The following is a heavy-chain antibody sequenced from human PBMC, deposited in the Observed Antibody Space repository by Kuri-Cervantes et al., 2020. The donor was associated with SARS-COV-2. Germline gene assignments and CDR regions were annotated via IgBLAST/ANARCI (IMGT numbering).Heavy chain of an antibody. CDR3: ARVGGGHWELLYLDY. CDR1: GYTFTSYG. D-gene: IGHD1-26*01. V-gene: IGHV1-18*01. J-gene: IGHJ4*02. CDR2: ISAYNGNT. Sequence: ASVKVSCKASGYTFTSYGISWVRQAPGQGLEWMGWISAYNGNTNYAQKLQGRVTMTTDTSTSTAYMELRSLRSDDTAVYYCARVGGGHWELLYLDYWGQGTLVTVSS.